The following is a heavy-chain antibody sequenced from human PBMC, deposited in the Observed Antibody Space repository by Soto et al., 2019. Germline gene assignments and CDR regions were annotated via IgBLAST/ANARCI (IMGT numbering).Heavy chain of an antibody. CDR3: ARDSEISLRVVAKNWFDP. CDR1: GYTFTSYG. D-gene: IGHD3-22*01. Sequence: QVQLVQSGAEVKKPGASVKVSCKASGYTFTSYGISWVRQSPGQGLEWMGWISGYNDNTNYAPKFQGRVNMTTDTPTSTASMKLRSLRSDDTAVYYCARDSEISLRVVAKNWFDPWGQGTLVTVSS. J-gene: IGHJ5*02. CDR2: ISGYNDNT. V-gene: IGHV1-18*01.